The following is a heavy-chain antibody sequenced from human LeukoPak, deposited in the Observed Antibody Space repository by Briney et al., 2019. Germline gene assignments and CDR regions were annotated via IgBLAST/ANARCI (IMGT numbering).Heavy chain of an antibody. CDR1: GGTFTSYA. V-gene: IGHV1-69*13. CDR3: AIGRVVAATGGLGSTPFDI. J-gene: IGHJ3*02. Sequence: ASVKVSCKASGGTFTSYAISWVRQAPGQGLEWRGGIIPIFGTANYAQKFQGRVTITADESTSTAYMELSSLRSEDTAVYYCAIGRVVAATGGLGSTPFDIWGQGTMVTVSS. CDR2: IIPIFGTA. D-gene: IGHD2-15*01.